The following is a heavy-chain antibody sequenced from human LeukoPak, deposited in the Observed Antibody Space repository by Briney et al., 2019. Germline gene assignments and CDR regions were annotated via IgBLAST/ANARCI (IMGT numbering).Heavy chain of an antibody. D-gene: IGHD5-12*01. V-gene: IGHV1-69*04. CDR1: GATFSSYA. J-gene: IGHJ4*02. Sequence: GAPVRLSCKASGATFSSYATSWVRQAPGQGLECMGRIIPILGIANYAQKFQGRVTITADKSTSTAYMELSSLRSEDTAVYYCASLLHYTGYGPYDYWGQGTLVTVSS. CDR3: ASLLHYTGYGPYDY. CDR2: IIPILGIA.